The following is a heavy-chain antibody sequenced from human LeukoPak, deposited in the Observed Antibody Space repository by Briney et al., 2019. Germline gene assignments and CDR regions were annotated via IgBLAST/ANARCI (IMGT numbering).Heavy chain of an antibody. D-gene: IGHD4-17*01. CDR2: INHSGST. CDR3: ASDYGDYEDWFDP. J-gene: IGHJ5*02. V-gene: IGHV4-34*01. Sequence: SETLSLTCAVYGGSFSGYYCSWIRQPPGKGLEWIGEINHSGSTNYNPSLKSRVTISVDTSKNQFSLKLSSVTAADTAVYYCASDYGDYEDWFDPWGQGTLVTVSS. CDR1: GGSFSGYY.